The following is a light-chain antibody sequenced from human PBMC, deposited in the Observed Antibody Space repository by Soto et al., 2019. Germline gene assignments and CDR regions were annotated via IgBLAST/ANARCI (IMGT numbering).Light chain of an antibody. CDR2: GAS. J-gene: IGKJ5*01. V-gene: IGKV3-15*01. CDR1: QSVSSN. Sequence: EIVMTQSPATVSLSPGDRATLSCRTSQSVSSNLAWYQQKPGQAPRLLIYGASTRATGIPARFSGSGSGTEFTLTISSLQSEDFAVYYCQQYNNWPPITFGQGTRLEI. CDR3: QQYNNWPPIT.